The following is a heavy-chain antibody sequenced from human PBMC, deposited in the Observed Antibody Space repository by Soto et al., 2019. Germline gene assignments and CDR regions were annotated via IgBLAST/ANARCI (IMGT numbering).Heavy chain of an antibody. D-gene: IGHD2-21*02. Sequence: DVQLLESGGGLIQPGRSLRLSCAASGFTFSNYAMSWVRQVPGRGLVWVSSLSGSGSSTYYADSVKGRFTISRNNLNNTVSLQMNTLGAEDTAVYYCAKGGVTRSYYYAMDVWGQGTTVTVSS. V-gene: IGHV3-23*01. CDR2: LSGSGSST. J-gene: IGHJ6*02. CDR3: AKGGVTRSYYYAMDV. CDR1: GFTFSNYA.